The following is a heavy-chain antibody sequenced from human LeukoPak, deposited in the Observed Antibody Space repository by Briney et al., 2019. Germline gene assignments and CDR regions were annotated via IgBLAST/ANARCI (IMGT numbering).Heavy chain of an antibody. CDR2: ISAYDGRT. CDR1: VFSFNKYG. V-gene: IGHV1-18*01. J-gene: IGHJ4*02. D-gene: IGHD6-19*01. CDR3: ARDPSNTGGRYIYFDY. Sequence: ASVKVSCKASVFSFNKYGFSWVRQAPGQGPEWLGWISAYDGRTNYAQNLQGRVTLTTDTSTTTAYMELRGLTSDDTAVYYCARDPSNTGGRYIYFDYWGQGTLVTVSS.